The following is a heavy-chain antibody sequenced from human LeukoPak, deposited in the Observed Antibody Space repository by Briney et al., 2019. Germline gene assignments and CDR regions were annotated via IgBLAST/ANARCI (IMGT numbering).Heavy chain of an antibody. J-gene: IGHJ4*02. Sequence: ASVKVSCKASGYTFTSYGISWVRQAPGQGLEWMGWINPNSGGTNYAQKFQGRVTMTRDTSISTAYMELSRLRSDDTAVYYCARATYYDILTGYRPYYFDYWGQGTLVTVSS. CDR3: ARATYYDILTGYRPYYFDY. CDR2: INPNSGGT. D-gene: IGHD3-9*01. CDR1: GYTFTSYG. V-gene: IGHV1-2*02.